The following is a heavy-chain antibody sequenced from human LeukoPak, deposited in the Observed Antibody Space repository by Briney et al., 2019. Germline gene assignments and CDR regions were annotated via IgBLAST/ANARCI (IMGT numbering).Heavy chain of an antibody. CDR3: ARWWPQKNLGDYFDY. V-gene: IGHV4-34*01. Sequence: SETLSLTCAVYGGSFSGYYWSWIRQPPGKGLEWIGSIYYSGSTYYNPSLKSRVTISVDTSKNQFSLKLSSVTAADTAVYYCARWWPQKNLGDYFDYWGQGTLVTVSS. CDR2: IYYSGST. J-gene: IGHJ4*02. CDR1: GGSFSGYY. D-gene: IGHD2-15*01.